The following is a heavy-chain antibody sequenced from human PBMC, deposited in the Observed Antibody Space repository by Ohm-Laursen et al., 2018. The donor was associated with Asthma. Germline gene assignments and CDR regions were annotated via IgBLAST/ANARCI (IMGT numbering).Heavy chain of an antibody. CDR3: AREDSSSWALDY. V-gene: IGHV3-30-3*01. CDR1: GFTFTSYA. J-gene: IGHJ4*02. CDR2: ISYDGSNK. D-gene: IGHD6-13*01. Sequence: SLRLSCSASGFTFTSYAMHWVRQAPGKGLEWVAAISYDGSNKYYADSVKGRFTISRDNSKNTLYLQMNSLRAEDTAVYYCAREDSSSWALDYWGQGTLVTVSS.